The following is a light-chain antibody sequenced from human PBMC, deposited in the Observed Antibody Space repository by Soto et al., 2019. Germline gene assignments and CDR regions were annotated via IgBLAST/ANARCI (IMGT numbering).Light chain of an antibody. V-gene: IGKV3-11*01. CDR3: HQRSTQIT. CDR1: QSVSSY. Sequence: EIVLTQSPATLSLSPGERATLSCRASQSVSSYLDWYQQKPGQAPSLLIYDASNRATGIPARFSGSGSGTDFTLTSSSLEPEDFAVYYCHQRSTQITFGQGTRLEIK. CDR2: DAS. J-gene: IGKJ5*01.